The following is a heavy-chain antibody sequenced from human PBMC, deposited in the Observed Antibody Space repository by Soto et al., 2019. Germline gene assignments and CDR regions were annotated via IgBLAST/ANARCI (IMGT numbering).Heavy chain of an antibody. CDR2: IYHSGST. CDR1: GGSISSSKW. D-gene: IGHD6-6*01. J-gene: IGHJ2*01. Sequence: QMQLQESGPGLVKPSGTLSLTCGVSGGSISSSKWWTWVRQPPGKGPEWIGEIYHSGSTNYNPSLTSRFTISLDKSKNQFYLTLTSVTAADTAVYYCASQDYSSSTDASFLVNGYFDLWGRGILVTVSS. CDR3: ASQDYSSSTDASFLVNGYFDL. V-gene: IGHV4-4*02.